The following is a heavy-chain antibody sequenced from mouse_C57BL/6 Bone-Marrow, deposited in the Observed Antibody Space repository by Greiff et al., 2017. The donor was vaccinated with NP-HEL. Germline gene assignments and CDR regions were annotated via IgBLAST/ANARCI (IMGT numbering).Heavy chain of an antibody. Sequence: EVQLVESGPGLVKPSQSLSLTCSVTGYSITSGYYWNWIRQFPGNKLEWMGYISYDGSNNYNPSLKNRISITRDTSKNQFFLKLNSVTTEDTATYYCARWGTTFDYWGQGTTLTVSS. CDR3: ARWGTTFDY. D-gene: IGHD1-1*01. CDR1: GYSITSGYY. J-gene: IGHJ2*01. CDR2: ISYDGSN. V-gene: IGHV3-6*01.